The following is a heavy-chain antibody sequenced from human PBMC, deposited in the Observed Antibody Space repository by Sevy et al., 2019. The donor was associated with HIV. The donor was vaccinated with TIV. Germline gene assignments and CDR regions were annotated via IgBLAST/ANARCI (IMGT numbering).Heavy chain of an antibody. J-gene: IGHJ4*02. CDR2: ISSSSNYI. CDR1: GFIFSKYS. CDR3: ARDGDCTTTSCRLYFDS. Sequence: GGSLRLSCAASGFIFSKYSMNWVRQAPGKGLEWVSTISSSSNYIYYGDSVKGRFTISRDNAKNSLYLQMDSLRADDTAVYYCARDGDCTTTSCRLYFDSWGQGTLVTVSS. D-gene: IGHD2-21*01. V-gene: IGHV3-21*01.